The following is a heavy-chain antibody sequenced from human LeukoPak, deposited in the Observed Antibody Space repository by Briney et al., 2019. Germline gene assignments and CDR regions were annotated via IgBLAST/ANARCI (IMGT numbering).Heavy chain of an antibody. J-gene: IGHJ4*02. CDR3: ARVRRPYSSSSCFDY. CDR1: GYTFTSYA. D-gene: IGHD6-6*01. V-gene: IGHV1-3*01. Sequence: ASVKVSCKASGYTFTSYAMHWVRQPPGQRLEWMGWINAGNGNTKYSQKFQGRVTITRDTSASTAYMELSSLRSEDTAVYYCARVRRPYSSSSCFDYWGQGTLVTVSS. CDR2: INAGNGNT.